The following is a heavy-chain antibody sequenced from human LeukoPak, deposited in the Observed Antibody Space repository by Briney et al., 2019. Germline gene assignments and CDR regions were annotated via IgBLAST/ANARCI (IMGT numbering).Heavy chain of an antibody. CDR1: GFTFSSYE. D-gene: IGHD1-26*01. J-gene: IGHJ6*03. CDR2: ISSSGSTM. V-gene: IGHV3-48*03. Sequence: GGSLRLSCAASGFTFSSYEMNWVRQAPGKGLEWVSYISSSGSTMYYADSVKGRFTISRDNAKSSLYLQMNSLRAEDTAVYYCARRNSGSYSDYYYYYMDVWGKGTTVTVSS. CDR3: ARRNSGSYSDYYYYYMDV.